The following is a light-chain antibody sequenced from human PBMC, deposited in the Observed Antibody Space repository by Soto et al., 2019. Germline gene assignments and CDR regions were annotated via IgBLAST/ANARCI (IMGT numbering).Light chain of an antibody. CDR1: SSDIGAYNF. J-gene: IGLJ2*01. Sequence: QSALTQPASVSGSPGQSITISCTGTSSDIGAYNFVSWYQQHPGKAPKLMLYDVKIRPSGVSNRFSGSKSGNTASLTISGLQAEDEADYYCTSWTTSTTMIFGGGTKLTVL. CDR2: DVK. CDR3: TSWTTSTTMI. V-gene: IGLV2-14*03.